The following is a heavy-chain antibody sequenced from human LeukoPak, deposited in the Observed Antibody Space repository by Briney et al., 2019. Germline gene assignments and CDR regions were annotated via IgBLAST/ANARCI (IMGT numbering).Heavy chain of an antibody. Sequence: SRVTISVDTSKNQFSLKLSSVTAADTAVYYCAKDQMITFGGVIAPDAFDIWGQGTMVTVSS. D-gene: IGHD3-16*02. V-gene: IGHV4-39*07. CDR3: AKDQMITFGGVIAPDAFDI. J-gene: IGHJ3*02.